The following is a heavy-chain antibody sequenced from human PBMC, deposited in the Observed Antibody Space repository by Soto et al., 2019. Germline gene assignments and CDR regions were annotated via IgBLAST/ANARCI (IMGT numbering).Heavy chain of an antibody. CDR2: IYSDDTT. J-gene: IGHJ4*02. V-gene: IGHV3-66*01. Sequence: EVQLVESGGGLVQPGGSLRLSCAASGFTVYTTYMTWVRQAPGEGLEWVSSIYSDDTTHYADSVKGRFTISRDHSKNILYLQMNSLRAEDTALYYCTRDPTTSSQGDYWGQGTRVTVSS. CDR3: TRDPTTSSQGDY. CDR1: GFTVYTTY.